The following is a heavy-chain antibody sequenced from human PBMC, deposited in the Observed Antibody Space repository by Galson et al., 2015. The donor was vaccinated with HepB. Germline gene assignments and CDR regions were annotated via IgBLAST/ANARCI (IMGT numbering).Heavy chain of an antibody. CDR3: ASGSLYYYDSSGYSSRPPLPAFDI. J-gene: IGHJ3*02. Sequence: ETLSLTCTVSGGSVSSGSYYWSWIRQPPGKGLEWIGYIYYSGSTNYNPSLKSRVTISVDMSKNQFSLKLSSVTAADTAVYYCASGSLYYYDSSGYSSRPPLPAFDIWGQGTMVTVSS. V-gene: IGHV4-61*01. CDR2: IYYSGST. CDR1: GGSVSSGSYY. D-gene: IGHD3-22*01.